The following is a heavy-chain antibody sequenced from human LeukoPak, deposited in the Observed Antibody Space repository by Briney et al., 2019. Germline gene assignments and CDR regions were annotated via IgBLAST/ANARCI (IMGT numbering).Heavy chain of an antibody. V-gene: IGHV3-23*01. CDR3: AKDDAWLRFGE. CDR2: ISSSGGST. CDR1: GFTFSSYG. Sequence: GGSLRLSCAASGFTFSSYGMSWVRQAPGKGLEWVSSISSSGGSTYYADSVKGRFTISRDNSKNTLYLQMNSLRAEDTAVYYCAKDDAWLRFGEWSQGTLVTVSS. D-gene: IGHD3-10*01. J-gene: IGHJ4*02.